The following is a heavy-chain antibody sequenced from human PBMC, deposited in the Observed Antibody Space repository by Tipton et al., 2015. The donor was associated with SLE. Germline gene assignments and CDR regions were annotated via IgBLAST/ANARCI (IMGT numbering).Heavy chain of an antibody. CDR3: AKDHYLTGFYPTSFDY. D-gene: IGHD3-9*01. CDR2: IRYDGSNK. V-gene: IGHV3-30*02. J-gene: IGHJ4*02. Sequence: GSLRLSCAATGSSFNTYGIHWVRQAPGKGLEWVAFIRYDGSNKYYADSVRGRFTISRDNSKNTLYLQMNSLRPEDTAVYYCAKDHYLTGFYPTSFDYWGQGTLVTVSS. CDR1: GSSFNTYG.